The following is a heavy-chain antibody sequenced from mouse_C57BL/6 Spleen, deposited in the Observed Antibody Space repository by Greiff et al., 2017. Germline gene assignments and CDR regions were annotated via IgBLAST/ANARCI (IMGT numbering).Heavy chain of an antibody. CDR3: ARESAYYSNYFDY. Sequence: VQLQQSGPELVKPGASVKISCKASGYAFSSSWMNWVKQRPGKGLEWIGRIYPGDGDTNYNGKFKGKATLTADKSSSTAYMQLSSLTSEDSAVYFCARESAYYSNYFDYWGQGTTLTVSS. V-gene: IGHV1-82*01. CDR1: GYAFSSSW. CDR2: IYPGDGDT. J-gene: IGHJ2*01. D-gene: IGHD2-5*01.